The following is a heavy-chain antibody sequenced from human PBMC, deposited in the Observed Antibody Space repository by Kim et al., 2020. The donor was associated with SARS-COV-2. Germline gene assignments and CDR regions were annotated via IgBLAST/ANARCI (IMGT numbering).Heavy chain of an antibody. CDR3: ARDRVVRGGAGMDV. CDR1: GFTFSSYG. Sequence: GGSLRLSCAASGFTFSSYGMHWVRQAPGKGLEWVAVIWYDGSNKYYADSVKGRFTISRDNSKNTLYLQMNSLRAEDTAVYYCARDRVVRGGAGMDVWGQGTTVTVSS. D-gene: IGHD3-10*01. CDR2: IWYDGSNK. J-gene: IGHJ6*02. V-gene: IGHV3-33*01.